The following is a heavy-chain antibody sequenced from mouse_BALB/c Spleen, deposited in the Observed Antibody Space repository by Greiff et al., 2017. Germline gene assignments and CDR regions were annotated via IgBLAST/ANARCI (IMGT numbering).Heavy chain of an antibody. J-gene: IGHJ3*01. CDR3: AREGYYGSSSWFAY. CDR1: GYTFTSYV. D-gene: IGHD1-1*01. V-gene: IGHV1-14*01. CDR2: INPYNDGT. Sequence: VQLQQSGPELVTPGASVKMSCKASGYTFTSYVMHWVKQKPGQGLEWIGYINPYNDGTKYNEKFKGKATLTSDKSSSTAYMELSSLTSEDSAVYYCAREGYYGSSSWFAYWGQGTLVTVSA.